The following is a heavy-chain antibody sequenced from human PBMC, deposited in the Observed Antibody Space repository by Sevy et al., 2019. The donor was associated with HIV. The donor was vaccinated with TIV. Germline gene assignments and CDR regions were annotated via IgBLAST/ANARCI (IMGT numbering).Heavy chain of an antibody. CDR1: GFTFSSYD. CDR3: AKALEQQLGPDY. Sequence: GGSLRLSCAASGFTFSSYDMSWVRQAPGKGLEWVSGISPTGGTTHYAESVKGRFIISRDNSKKTLFLQMNSLRAEDTALYYCAKALEQQLGPDYWGQGTQVTVSS. D-gene: IGHD6-13*01. V-gene: IGHV3-23*01. J-gene: IGHJ4*02. CDR2: ISPTGGTT.